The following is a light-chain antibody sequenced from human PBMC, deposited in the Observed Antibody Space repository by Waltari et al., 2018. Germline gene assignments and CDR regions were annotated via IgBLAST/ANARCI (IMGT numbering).Light chain of an antibody. CDR3: QQYNNWLFT. Sequence: EIVMTQSPATLSVSPGETATLSCRASQSVSSNLAWYQPKPGQAPRLLIYGASTRATGIPARFSGSGSGTEFTLTISSLQSEDFAVYYCQQYNNWLFTFGPGTKVDIK. CDR2: GAS. V-gene: IGKV3-15*01. CDR1: QSVSSN. J-gene: IGKJ3*01.